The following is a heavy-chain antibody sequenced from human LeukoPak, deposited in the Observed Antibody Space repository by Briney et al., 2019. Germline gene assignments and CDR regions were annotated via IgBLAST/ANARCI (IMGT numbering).Heavy chain of an antibody. V-gene: IGHV3-23*01. CDR3: ARGRLEWQPQVYYMDV. J-gene: IGHJ6*03. CDR1: GFTFSSYA. CDR2: ISGSGGST. D-gene: IGHD3-3*01. Sequence: GGSLRLSCAASGFTFSSYAMSWVRQAPGKGLEWVSAISGSGGSTYYADSVKGRFTISRDNSKNTLYLQMNSLRAEDTAVYYCARGRLEWQPQVYYMDVWGKGTTVTVSS.